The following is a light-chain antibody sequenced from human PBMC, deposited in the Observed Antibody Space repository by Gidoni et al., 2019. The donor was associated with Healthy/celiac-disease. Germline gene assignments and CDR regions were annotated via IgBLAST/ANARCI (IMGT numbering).Light chain of an antibody. CDR1: QSVSSY. V-gene: IGKV3-11*01. CDR2: DAS. CDR3: KQRRNLPRT. J-gene: IGKJ2*01. Sequence: EIVLTQSPATLSLSPGERATLPCRASQSVSSYLAWERQKPGQAHRRLIYDASNRATGIPARFSGSGSGTDFTLTISSLEPEDFAVYYCKQRRNLPRTFXQXTKLEIK.